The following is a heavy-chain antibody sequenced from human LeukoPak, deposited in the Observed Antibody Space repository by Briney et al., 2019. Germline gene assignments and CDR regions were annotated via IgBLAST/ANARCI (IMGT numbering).Heavy chain of an antibody. D-gene: IGHD2-15*01. Sequence: PGGSLRLSCAASGFTFSSYWMSWVRQAPGKGLEWVANIKQDGSGKYYVDSVKGRFTISRDNAENSLYLQMNGLRVEDTAVYYCARGLRYGGIPSDYWGQGTLVTVSS. V-gene: IGHV3-7*01. CDR1: GFTFSSYW. CDR2: IKQDGSGK. CDR3: ARGLRYGGIPSDY. J-gene: IGHJ4*02.